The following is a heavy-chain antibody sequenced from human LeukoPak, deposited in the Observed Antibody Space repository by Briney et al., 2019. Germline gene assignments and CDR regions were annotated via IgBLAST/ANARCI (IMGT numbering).Heavy chain of an antibody. CDR1: GFTFSNYG. CDR3: AKRSCSGGSCNFDY. V-gene: IGHV3-23*01. Sequence: GGSLRLSCTASGFTFSNYGMSWVSQAPGKGLEWFSATSGRGDYTYYADSVKGRFTISRDNSKNTVDLQMNSLRVEDTAVYYCAKRSCSGGSCNFDYWGQGTLVTVSS. D-gene: IGHD2-15*01. CDR2: TSGRGDYT. J-gene: IGHJ4*02.